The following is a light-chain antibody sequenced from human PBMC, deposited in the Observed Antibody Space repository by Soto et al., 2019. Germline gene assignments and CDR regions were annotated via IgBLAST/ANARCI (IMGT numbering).Light chain of an antibody. V-gene: IGLV1-40*01. Sequence: QSVLTQPPSVSGAPGQRVTISCTGSSSNIGADYDVHWCQQLPGTAPKLLIYDNSNRPSGVPDRFSGSKSGTSASLAITGLQAEDEADYYCQSYDSRLSGSRVFGSGTKVTVL. CDR2: DNS. CDR1: SSNIGADYD. CDR3: QSYDSRLSGSRV. J-gene: IGLJ1*01.